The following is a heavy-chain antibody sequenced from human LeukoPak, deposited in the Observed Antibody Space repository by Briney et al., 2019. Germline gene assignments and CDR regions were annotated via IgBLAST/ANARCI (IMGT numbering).Heavy chain of an antibody. Sequence: SVKVSCKASGGTFSGYAISWVRQAPGQGLEWMGGIIPIFGTANYAQKFQGRVTITADESTSTAYMELSSLRTEDTAVYYCASGSGSYDWFDPWGQGTLVTVSS. D-gene: IGHD1-26*01. J-gene: IGHJ5*02. CDR1: GGTFSGYA. V-gene: IGHV1-69*01. CDR2: IIPIFGTA. CDR3: ASGSGSYDWFDP.